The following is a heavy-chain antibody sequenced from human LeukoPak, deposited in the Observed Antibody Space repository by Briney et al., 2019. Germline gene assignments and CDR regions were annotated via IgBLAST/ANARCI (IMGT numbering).Heavy chain of an antibody. CDR3: VRLEGYYYYYMDV. Sequence: SETLSLTCAVSGYSISSGYHWGWIRQPPGKGLEWIGAIYHTGNTYYNPSLMSRVTMSVDTSKNQFSLRLSSVTAADTAVYYCVRLEGYYYYYMDVWGEGTTVTVSS. V-gene: IGHV4-38-2*01. J-gene: IGHJ6*03. CDR2: IYHTGNT. CDR1: GYSISSGYH.